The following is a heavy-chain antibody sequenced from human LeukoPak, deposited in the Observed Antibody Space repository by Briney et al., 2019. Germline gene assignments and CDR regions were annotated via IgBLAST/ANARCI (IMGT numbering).Heavy chain of an antibody. D-gene: IGHD3-3*01. CDR2: ISSSGSTI. J-gene: IGHJ4*02. CDR3: ARDRLRIFGVVTYMFDY. CDR1: GFTFSDYY. V-gene: IGHV3-11*01. Sequence: PGGSLRLSCAASGFTFSDYYMSWVRQARGRRLEWVSYISSSGSTIYYADSVKGRFTISRDNAKHSLYLQMDSLKAEDTAVYYCARDRLRIFGVVTYMFDYWGQGTLVTVSS.